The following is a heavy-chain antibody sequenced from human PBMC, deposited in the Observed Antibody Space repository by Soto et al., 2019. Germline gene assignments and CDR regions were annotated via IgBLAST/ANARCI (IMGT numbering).Heavy chain of an antibody. J-gene: IGHJ4*02. CDR3: ARDRASYYDSSGYSFLD. CDR1: GGSISSGGYY. CDR2: IYYSGST. D-gene: IGHD3-22*01. V-gene: IGHV4-31*03. Sequence: QVQLQESGPGLVKPSQTLSLTCTVSGGSISSGGYYWSWIRQHPGKGLAWIGYIYYSGSTYYNPSLESRVTISGDTSKNQCTLKRSSVTAADTAVYYCARDRASYYDSSGYSFLDWGQGTLVTVSS.